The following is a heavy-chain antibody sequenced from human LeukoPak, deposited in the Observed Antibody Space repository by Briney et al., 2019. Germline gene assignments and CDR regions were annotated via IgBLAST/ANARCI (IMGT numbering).Heavy chain of an antibody. CDR2: IYSGGST. V-gene: IGHV3-53*01. D-gene: IGHD6-6*01. CDR1: GFTVSSNY. Sequence: GGSLRLSCAASGFTVSSNYMSWVRQAPGKGLEWVSVIYSGGSTYYADSVKGRFTISRDNSKNTLYLQMNSLRAEDTAVYYCARGSIAAHDAFDIWGQGTMVTVSS. J-gene: IGHJ3*02. CDR3: ARGSIAAHDAFDI.